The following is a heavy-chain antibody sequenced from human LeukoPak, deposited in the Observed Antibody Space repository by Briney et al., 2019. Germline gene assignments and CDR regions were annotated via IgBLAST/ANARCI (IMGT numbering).Heavy chain of an antibody. Sequence: SETLSLTCSVSGYTSTSGHYWGWSRPPPGKGLEGIANIYHTGSAHYNPSFKSRVTISVATSKNQFSLKLSSVTAADTAVYYCARYCTSTTCILRGFDYWGQGTLVTVSS. CDR1: GYTSTSGHY. V-gene: IGHV4-38-2*01. CDR3: ARYCTSTTCILRGFDY. CDR2: IYHTGSA. D-gene: IGHD2-2*01. J-gene: IGHJ4*02.